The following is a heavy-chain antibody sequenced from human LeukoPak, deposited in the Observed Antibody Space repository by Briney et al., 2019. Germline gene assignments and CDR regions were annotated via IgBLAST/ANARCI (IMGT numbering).Heavy chain of an antibody. V-gene: IGHV4-34*01. J-gene: IGHJ6*02. CDR2: INHSGST. CDR1: GGSFSGYY. Sequence: SETLSLTCAVYGGSFSGYYWSWIRQPPGKGLEWIGEINHSGSTNYNPSLKSRATISVDTSKNQFSLKLSSVTAADTAVYYCARGPSSYYYGSGSYYNPKYYYYGMDVWGQGTTVTVSS. D-gene: IGHD3-10*01. CDR3: ARGPSSYYYGSGSYYNPKYYYYGMDV.